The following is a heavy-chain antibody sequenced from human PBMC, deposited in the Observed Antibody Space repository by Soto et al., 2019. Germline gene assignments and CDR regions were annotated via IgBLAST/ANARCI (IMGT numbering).Heavy chain of an antibody. J-gene: IGHJ4*02. D-gene: IGHD4-4*01. V-gene: IGHV4-59*01. Sequence: QVQLQESGPGLVKPSETLSLTCTVSGGSISSYYWSWIRQPPGKGLEWIGYIYYSGSTNYNPSLMSRVAISADTSKNQFSLKLSSVTAADTAVYYGARGNTYSNLDYWGQGTLVTVSS. CDR3: ARGNTYSNLDY. CDR1: GGSISSYY. CDR2: IYYSGST.